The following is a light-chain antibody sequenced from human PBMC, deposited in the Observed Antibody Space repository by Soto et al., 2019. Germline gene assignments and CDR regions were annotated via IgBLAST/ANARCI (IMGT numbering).Light chain of an antibody. J-gene: IGKJ5*01. Sequence: EIVMTQSPETLSMSPGERATISCRATRSVHNYLAWYQQKPGQPPTLLIHTASTRATGVPARFSGSGFGTEFTLTSTRLQYEDFAVYYRQQYHYWAHFGQGTRLEI. CDR1: RSVHNY. CDR2: TAS. CDR3: QQYHYWAH. V-gene: IGKV3-15*01.